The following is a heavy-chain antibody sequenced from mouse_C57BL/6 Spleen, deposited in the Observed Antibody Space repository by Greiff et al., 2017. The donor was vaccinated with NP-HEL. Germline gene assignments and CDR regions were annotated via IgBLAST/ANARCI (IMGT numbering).Heavy chain of an antibody. CDR1: GFSFNTYA. CDR2: IRSKSNNYAT. V-gene: IGHV10-1*01. CDR3: VRQDYYAMDY. J-gene: IGHJ4*01. Sequence: EVMLVESGGGLVQPKGSLKLSCAASGFSFNTYAMNWVRQAPGKGLEWVARIRSKSNNYATYYADSVKDRFTISRDDSESMLYLQMHNLKTEDTAMYYCVRQDYYAMDYWGQGTSVTVSS.